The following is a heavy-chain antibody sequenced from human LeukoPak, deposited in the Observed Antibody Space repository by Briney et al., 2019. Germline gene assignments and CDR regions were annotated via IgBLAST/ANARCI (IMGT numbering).Heavy chain of an antibody. V-gene: IGHV1-69*13. D-gene: IGHD3-16*02. J-gene: IGHJ4*02. CDR2: IIPIFGTA. CDR3: ARGPIRLGELSSYFDY. CDR1: GGTFSSYA. Sequence: GASVKVSCKASGGTFSSYAISWVRQALGQGLEWMGGIIPIFGTANYAQKFQGRVTITADESTSTAYMGLSSLRSEDTAVYYCARGPIRLGELSSYFDYWGQGTLVTVSS.